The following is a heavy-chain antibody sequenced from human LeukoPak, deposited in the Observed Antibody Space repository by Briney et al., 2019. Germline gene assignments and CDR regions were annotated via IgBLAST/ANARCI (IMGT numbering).Heavy chain of an antibody. CDR1: GGSISSIDYY. CDR3: ARLTVPLRFDP. CDR2: IYYSGRT. Sequence: SETLSLTCTVSGGSISSIDYYWGWIRQPPGKGLECIGSIYYSGRTYYNPSLKSRVTISVDTSKNEFSLKLSSVTAADTAVYYCARLTVPLRFDPWGQGTLVTVSS. V-gene: IGHV4-39*07. J-gene: IGHJ5*02. D-gene: IGHD2-2*01.